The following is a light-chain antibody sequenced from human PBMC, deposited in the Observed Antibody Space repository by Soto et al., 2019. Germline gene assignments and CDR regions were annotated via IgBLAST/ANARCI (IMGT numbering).Light chain of an antibody. CDR2: SNK. Sequence: QSVLTQPPSASGTPGQRVTISWSGSSSNIGSNTVNWYQQLPGTAPKLLIYSNKQRPSGVPDRFSGSKSGTSASLAISGLQSEDEADYYCAAWDDSLNGPVFGGGTKLTVL. J-gene: IGLJ2*01. V-gene: IGLV1-44*01. CDR1: SSNIGSNT. CDR3: AAWDDSLNGPV.